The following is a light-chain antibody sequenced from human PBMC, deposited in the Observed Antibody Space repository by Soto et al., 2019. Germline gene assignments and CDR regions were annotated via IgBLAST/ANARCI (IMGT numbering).Light chain of an antibody. V-gene: IGLV2-14*01. CDR3: ISYTSSYTWV. Sequence: QSALTQPASVSRSPGQSITISCTGTSSDVGGHNFVSWFQQHPGKAPKLMIYEVTNRPSGVSARFSASKSGNTASLTISGLQAEDEADYYCISYTSSYTWVFGGGTKLTVL. CDR2: EVT. J-gene: IGLJ3*02. CDR1: SSDVGGHNF.